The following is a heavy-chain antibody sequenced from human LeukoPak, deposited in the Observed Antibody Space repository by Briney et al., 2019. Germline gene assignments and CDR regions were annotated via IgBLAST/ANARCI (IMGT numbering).Heavy chain of an antibody. CDR1: GGSISSGDYY. D-gene: IGHD3-22*01. V-gene: IGHV4-30-4*08. J-gene: IGHJ4*02. CDR2: IYYSGST. CDR3: ARVVNYYDSSGDTFDY. Sequence: PSETLSLTCTVSGGSISSGDYYWSWIRQPPGKGLEWLGYIYYSGSTYYNPSLKSRVTISVDTSKNQFSLKLSSVTAADTAVYYCARVVNYYDSSGDTFDYWGQGTLVTVSS.